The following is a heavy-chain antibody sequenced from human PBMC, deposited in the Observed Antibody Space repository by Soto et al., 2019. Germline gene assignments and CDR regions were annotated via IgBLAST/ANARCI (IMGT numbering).Heavy chain of an antibody. CDR1: GFTFSSYG. CDR3: AKDIVVVVAATPYYYYGMDV. Sequence: GGSLRLSCAASGFTFSSYGMHWVRQAPGKGLEWVAVISYDGSNKYYADSVKGRFTISRDNSKNTLYLQMNSLRAEDTAVYYCAKDIVVVVAATPYYYYGMDVWGQGTTVTVSS. D-gene: IGHD2-15*01. CDR2: ISYDGSNK. J-gene: IGHJ6*02. V-gene: IGHV3-30*18.